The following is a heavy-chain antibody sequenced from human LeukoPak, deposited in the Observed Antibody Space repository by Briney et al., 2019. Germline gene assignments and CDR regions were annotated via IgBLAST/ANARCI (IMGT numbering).Heavy chain of an antibody. V-gene: IGHV4-34*01. CDR3: AREAVAGRIDY. CDR1: GGSFSGYY. J-gene: IGHJ4*02. Sequence: SSETLSLTCAVYGGSFSGYYWSWIRQPPGKGLEWIGEINHSGSTNYNPSLKSRVTISVDTSKNQFSLKLSSVTAADTAVYYCAREAVAGRIDYWGQGTLVTVSS. D-gene: IGHD6-13*01. CDR2: INHSGST.